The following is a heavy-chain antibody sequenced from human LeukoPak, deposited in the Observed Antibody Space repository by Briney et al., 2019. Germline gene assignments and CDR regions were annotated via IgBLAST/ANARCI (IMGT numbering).Heavy chain of an antibody. D-gene: IGHD5-24*01. CDR2: IRTKTYGETT. Sequence: GGSLRLSCTASGFAFGEYVMSWFRQAPGKGLEWVGFIRTKTYGETTEYAASIKGRFIISRDDSRNIAYLQMNRLKTEDTALYYCTRGGMAPDYWGQGTLVIVSS. CDR3: TRGGMAPDY. CDR1: GFAFGEYV. V-gene: IGHV3-49*03. J-gene: IGHJ4*02.